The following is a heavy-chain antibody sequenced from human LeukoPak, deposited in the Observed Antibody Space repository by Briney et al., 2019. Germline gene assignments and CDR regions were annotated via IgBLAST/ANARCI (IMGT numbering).Heavy chain of an antibody. CDR3: ARVGYFNWFDP. CDR2: IYYSGST. CDR1: GGSISSYC. D-gene: IGHD3-22*01. Sequence: SETLSLTCTVSGGSISSYCWSWIRQPPGKGLEWIGYIYYSGSTNYNPSLKSRVTISVDTSKNQFSLKLSSVTAADTAVYYCARVGYFNWFDPWGQGTLVTVSS. J-gene: IGHJ5*02. V-gene: IGHV4-59*01.